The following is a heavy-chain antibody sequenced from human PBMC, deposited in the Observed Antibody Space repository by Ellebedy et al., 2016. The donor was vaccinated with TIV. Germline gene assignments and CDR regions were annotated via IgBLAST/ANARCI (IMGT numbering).Heavy chain of an antibody. J-gene: IGHJ4*02. D-gene: IGHD1-7*01. CDR3: ARKVRRTGTMWAFFDY. CDR2: INHSGST. V-gene: IGHV4-34*01. Sequence: ESLKISXAVYGGSFSGYYWSWIRQPPGKGLEWIGEINHSGSTNYNPSLKSRVTISVDTSKNQFSLKLSSVTAADTAVYYCARKVRRTGTMWAFFDYWGQGTLVTVSS. CDR1: GGSFSGYY.